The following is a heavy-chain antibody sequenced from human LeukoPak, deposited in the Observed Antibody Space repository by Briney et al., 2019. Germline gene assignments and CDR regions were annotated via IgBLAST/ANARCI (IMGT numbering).Heavy chain of an antibody. CDR3: ASKGYSPEAGGWFDP. Sequence: SGTLSLTSTVSGGSISSYYCSWIRHPPGKELEWIGHIYYSLSTNSNPSLKTRVTLSVDTSNNSFSLKLSSVTAADTAVYYCASKGYSPEAGGWFDPWGQGTLVTVSS. CDR2: IYYSLST. V-gene: IGHV4-59*01. J-gene: IGHJ5*02. CDR1: GGSISSYY. D-gene: IGHD1-26*01.